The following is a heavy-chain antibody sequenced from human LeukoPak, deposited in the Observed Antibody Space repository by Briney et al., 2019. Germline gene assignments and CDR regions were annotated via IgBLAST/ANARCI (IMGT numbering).Heavy chain of an antibody. J-gene: IGHJ4*02. D-gene: IGHD3-9*01. V-gene: IGHV3-23*01. CDR2: ISGSGGST. CDR3: ARDSSDILTGSFDY. CDR1: GFTFSSYA. Sequence: GGSLRLSCAASGFTFSSYAMSWVRQAPGKGLEWVSAISGSGGSTYYADSVKGRFTISRDNSKNTLYLQMNSLRAEDTAVYYCARDSSDILTGSFDYWGQGTLVTVSS.